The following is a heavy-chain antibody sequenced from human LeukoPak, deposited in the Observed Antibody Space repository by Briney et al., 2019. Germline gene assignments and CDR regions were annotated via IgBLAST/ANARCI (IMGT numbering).Heavy chain of an antibody. CDR3: AKGPTYYYDSSGSYYFDY. J-gene: IGHJ4*02. D-gene: IGHD3-22*01. CDR2: ISGSGGST. Sequence: PGRSLRLSCAASGFTFSSYAMSWVRQAPGKGLEWVSAISGSGGSTYYADSVKGRFTISRDNSKNTLYLQMNSLRAEDTAVYYCAKGPTYYYDSSGSYYFDYWGQGTLVTVSS. CDR1: GFTFSSYA. V-gene: IGHV3-23*01.